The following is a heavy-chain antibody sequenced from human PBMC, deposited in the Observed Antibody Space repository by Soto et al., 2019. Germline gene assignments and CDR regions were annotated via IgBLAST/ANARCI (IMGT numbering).Heavy chain of an antibody. CDR1: GGTFSSYT. V-gene: IGHV1-69*02. CDR3: ARGGSSSRNYYFDY. Sequence: QVQLVQSGAEVKKPGSSVKVSCKASGGTFSSYTISWVRQAPGQGLEWVGRIIPILGIANYAQKFQGRVTITADKSTSTAYMELSSLRSEDTAVYYCARGGSSSRNYYFDYWGQGTLVTVSS. J-gene: IGHJ4*02. D-gene: IGHD6-6*01. CDR2: IIPILGIA.